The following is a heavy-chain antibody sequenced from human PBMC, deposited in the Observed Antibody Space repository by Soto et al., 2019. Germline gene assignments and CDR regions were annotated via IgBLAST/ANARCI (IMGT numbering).Heavy chain of an antibody. J-gene: IGHJ6*01. CDR2: ISSGGGTT. D-gene: IGHD3-3*01. Sequence: HLVESGGGSLQPGESLRLSCAASGFSFRNYAMTWVRQSPGKGLEWVSLISSGGGTTNYADSVKGRFSISRDNSQNMLYLQMNGLRGEDTALYYCAKLKGGLGRFYGMDAWGQGTMVIVSS. V-gene: IGHV3-23*04. CDR3: AKLKGGLGRFYGMDA. CDR1: GFSFRNYA.